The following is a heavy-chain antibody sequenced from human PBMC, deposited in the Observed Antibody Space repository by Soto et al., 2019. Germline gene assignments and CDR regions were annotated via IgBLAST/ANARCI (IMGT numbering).Heavy chain of an antibody. J-gene: IGHJ6*03. CDR2: INAGNGNT. Sequence: ASVKVSCKASGYTFTSYAMHWVRQAPGQRLEWMGWINAGNGNTKYSQKFQGRVTITRDTSASTAYMELSSLRSEDTAVYYCARNPNRLYYYYYMDVWGKGTTVTGSS. CDR3: ARNPNRLYYYYYMDV. CDR1: GYTFTSYA. V-gene: IGHV1-3*01.